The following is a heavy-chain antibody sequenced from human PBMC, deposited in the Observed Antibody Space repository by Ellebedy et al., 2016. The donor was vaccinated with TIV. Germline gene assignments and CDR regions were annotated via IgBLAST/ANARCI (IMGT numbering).Heavy chain of an antibody. J-gene: IGHJ4*02. CDR2: ISSSSSTI. Sequence: GESLKISCAASGFTFSSYSMNWVRQAPGKGLEWVAYISSSSSTIYYADAVKGRFTISRDNAQNSLYLQMNSLRAEDTAVYYCAREDYDDNSYYFDYWGQGTLVTVSS. CDR3: AREDYDDNSYYFDY. D-gene: IGHD4-23*01. V-gene: IGHV3-48*01. CDR1: GFTFSSYS.